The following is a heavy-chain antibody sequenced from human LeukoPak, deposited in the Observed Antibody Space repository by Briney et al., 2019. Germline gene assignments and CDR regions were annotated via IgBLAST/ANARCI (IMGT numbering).Heavy chain of an antibody. D-gene: IGHD5-24*01. CDR3: ARGIVEMATIHFDY. CDR1: GYTFTGYY. CDR2: INPNSGGT. J-gene: IGHJ4*02. Sequence: ASVKVSCKASGYTFTGYYMHWVRQAPGQGLEWMGWINPNSGGTNYAQKFQGRVTMTRDTPISTAYMELSRLRSDDTAVYYCARGIVEMATIHFDYWGQGTLVTVSS. V-gene: IGHV1-2*02.